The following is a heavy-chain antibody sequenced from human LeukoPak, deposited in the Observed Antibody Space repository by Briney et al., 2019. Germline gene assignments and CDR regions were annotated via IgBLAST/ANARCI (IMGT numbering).Heavy chain of an antibody. CDR1: GFVLNDYA. CDR3: AGVEGGYGSGSYYSYYYYYYMDV. J-gene: IGHJ6*03. V-gene: IGHV3-43*02. CDR2: ISGDGSTT. Sequence: GGSLRLSCAASGFVLNDYAMHWVRQVPGKGLEAPGKGLEWVSVISGDGSTTYYADSVKGRFTISRDNAKNSLYLQMNSLRAEDTAVYYCAGVEGGYGSGSYYSYYYYYYMDVWGKGTTVTVSS. D-gene: IGHD3-10*01.